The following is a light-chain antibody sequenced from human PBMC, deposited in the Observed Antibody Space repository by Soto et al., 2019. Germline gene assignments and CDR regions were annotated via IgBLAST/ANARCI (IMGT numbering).Light chain of an antibody. CDR1: QSISSW. CDR2: KAS. J-gene: IGKJ1*01. CDR3: QQYHSYSRT. V-gene: IGKV1-5*03. Sequence: DIQMTQSPSTLSASVGDIVTITCRASQSISSWLAWYQQKPGKAPKLLIYKASSLESGVPSRFSGSGSGTEFTLTISSLQPDDFATYYCQQYHSYSRTFGQGTKVDI.